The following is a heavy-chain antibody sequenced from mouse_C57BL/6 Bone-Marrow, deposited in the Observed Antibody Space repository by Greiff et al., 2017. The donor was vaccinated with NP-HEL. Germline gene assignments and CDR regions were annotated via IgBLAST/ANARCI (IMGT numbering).Heavy chain of an antibody. Sequence: EVKVVESEGGLVQPGSSMKLSCTASGFTFSDYYMAWVRQVTEKGLEWVANINYDGSSTYYLDSLKSRFIISRDNAKNILYLQMSSLKSEDTATYYCARGGFRYYALYAMDYWGQGTSVTVSS. J-gene: IGHJ4*01. D-gene: IGHD2-12*01. V-gene: IGHV5-16*01. CDR3: ARGGFRYYALYAMDY. CDR2: INYDGSST. CDR1: GFTFSDYY.